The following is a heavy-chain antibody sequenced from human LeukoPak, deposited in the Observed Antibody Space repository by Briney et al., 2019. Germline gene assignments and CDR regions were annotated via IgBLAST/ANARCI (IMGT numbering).Heavy chain of an antibody. J-gene: IGHJ5*02. CDR1: GGSISSTHYY. D-gene: IGHD3-10*01. V-gene: IGHV4-39*02. Sequence: PSETLSLTCTVSGGSISSTHYYWGWIRQPPGKGLEWIGTIYYSGSTYYNPSLKSRVTISVDTSKNHFSLRLSSVTAADTAVYYCARGHYFASGNYYRGWFDPRGQGSLVTVSS. CDR3: ARGHYFASGNYYRGWFDP. CDR2: IYYSGST.